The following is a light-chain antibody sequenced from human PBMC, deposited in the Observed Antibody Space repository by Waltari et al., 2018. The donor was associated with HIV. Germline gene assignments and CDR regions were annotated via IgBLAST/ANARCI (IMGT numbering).Light chain of an antibody. CDR1: QDITNF. CDR2: DAS. CDR3: QQYDSLPIT. J-gene: IGKJ5*01. V-gene: IGKV1-33*01. Sequence: DILMTQSPSSLSASVGDRVTITCQASQDITNFLNWYQQKPGKAPKLLIYDASNLETGVLSRFSGNGSETDFTFTISSLQVEDIATYFCQQYDSLPITFGQGTPLEIK.